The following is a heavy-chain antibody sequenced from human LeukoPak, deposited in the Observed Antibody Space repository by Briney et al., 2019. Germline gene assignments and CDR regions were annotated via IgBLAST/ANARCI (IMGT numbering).Heavy chain of an antibody. CDR3: AKAYYDYVWGSYRYFCAFDI. CDR1: GFTFDDYA. Sequence: GGSLRLSCAASGFTFDDYAMHWVRQAPGKGLEWVSLISGDGGRTHYADSVKGRFTISGENSKNSLYLQMNSLRTEDTAFYYCAKAYYDYVWGSYRYFCAFDIWGQGTMVTLSS. V-gene: IGHV3-43*02. D-gene: IGHD3-16*02. J-gene: IGHJ3*02. CDR2: ISGDGGRT.